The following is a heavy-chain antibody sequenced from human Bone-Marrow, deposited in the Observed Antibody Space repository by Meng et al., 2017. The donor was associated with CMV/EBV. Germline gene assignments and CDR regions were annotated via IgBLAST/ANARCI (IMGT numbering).Heavy chain of an antibody. CDR3: ARGLDYDILTGYNNWFDP. V-gene: IGHV4-4*07. CDR1: SIHSYY. J-gene: IGHJ5*02. D-gene: IGHD3-9*01. Sequence: SIHSYYWSWVRQHAGKRLEWIGRIYTSGSTNYNPSLKSRVTMSVDTSKNQFSLKLSSVTAADTAVYYCARGLDYDILTGYNNWFDPWGQGTLVTVSS. CDR2: IYTSGST.